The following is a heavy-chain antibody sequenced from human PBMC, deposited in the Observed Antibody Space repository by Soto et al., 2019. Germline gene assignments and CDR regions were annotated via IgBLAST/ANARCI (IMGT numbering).Heavy chain of an antibody. CDR2: INHSGST. CDR1: GGSFSGYY. D-gene: IGHD6-19*01. CDR3: ARVQWLVREDY. J-gene: IGHJ4*02. Sequence: ASETLSLTCAVYGGSFSGYYWSWIRQPPGKGLEWIGEINHSGSTNYNPSLKSRVTISVDTSKNQFSLKLSSVTAADTAVYYCARVQWLVREDYWGQGTLVTVSS. V-gene: IGHV4-34*01.